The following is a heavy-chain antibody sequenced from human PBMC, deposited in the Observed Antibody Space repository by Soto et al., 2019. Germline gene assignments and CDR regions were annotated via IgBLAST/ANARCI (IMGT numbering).Heavy chain of an antibody. V-gene: IGHV3-23*01. CDR3: ARGATSPSY. Sequence: GGSLRLSCAASGFTFSSYGMSWVRQAPGKGLEWVSAISSSGGSAYYADSVKGRFTISRDNSKNTLYLQMNSLGAEDTAVYYWARGATSPSYWGQGTLVTVSS. CDR1: GFTFSSYG. CDR2: ISSSGGSA. J-gene: IGHJ4*02.